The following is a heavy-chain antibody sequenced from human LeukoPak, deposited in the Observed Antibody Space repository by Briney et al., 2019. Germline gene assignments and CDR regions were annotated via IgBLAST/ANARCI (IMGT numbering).Heavy chain of an antibody. J-gene: IGHJ3*02. Sequence: ASVKVSCKASGYTFTGYYIHWVRQAPGQGLEWMGIINPSGGSTTYAQKFQGRVTMTRDTSTTTVYMELSSLRSEETAVYYCARVRFSSGWYIAFDIWGQGTMVTVSS. CDR1: GYTFTGYY. V-gene: IGHV1-46*01. CDR3: ARVRFSSGWYIAFDI. D-gene: IGHD6-19*01. CDR2: INPSGGST.